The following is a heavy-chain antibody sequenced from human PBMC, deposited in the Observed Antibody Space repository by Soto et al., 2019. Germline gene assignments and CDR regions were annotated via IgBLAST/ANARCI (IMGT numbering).Heavy chain of an antibody. V-gene: IGHV4-34*01. CDR2: INHSGST. CDR1: GGSFSGYY. CDR3: ARTEAAADIEY. D-gene: IGHD6-13*01. J-gene: IGHJ4*02. Sequence: SETLSLTCAVYGGSFSGYYWSWIRQPPGKGLEWIGEINHSGSTNYNPSLKSRVTISVDTSKNQFSLKLSSVTAADTAVYYCARTEAAADIEYWGQGTLVTVSS.